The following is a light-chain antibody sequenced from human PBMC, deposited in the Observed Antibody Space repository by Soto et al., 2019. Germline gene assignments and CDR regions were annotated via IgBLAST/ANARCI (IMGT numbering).Light chain of an antibody. CDR3: QQYNSYPLT. Sequence: DIQMTQSPSPVSASVGDRVTVTCRASQGISSWLAWYQKKPGKAPKLLIYAASSLQSGVPSRFSGSGSGTDFTLTISSLQPDDFATYYCQQYNSYPLTFGGGTTGDIK. V-gene: IGKV1D-16*01. CDR2: AAS. J-gene: IGKJ4*01. CDR1: QGISSW.